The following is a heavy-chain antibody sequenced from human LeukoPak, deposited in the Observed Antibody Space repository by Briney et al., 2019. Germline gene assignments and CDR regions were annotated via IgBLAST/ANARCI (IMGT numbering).Heavy chain of an antibody. V-gene: IGHV3-30-3*01. CDR3: AAERVTTFRYYCYYGMDV. Sequence: GGSLRLSCAASGFTFSSYAMHWVRQAPGKGLEWVAVISYDGSNKYYADSVKGRFTISRDNSKNTLYLQMNSLRAEDTAVYYCAAERVTTFRYYCYYGMDVWGQGTTVTVSS. D-gene: IGHD4-17*01. CDR2: ISYDGSNK. CDR1: GFTFSSYA. J-gene: IGHJ6*02.